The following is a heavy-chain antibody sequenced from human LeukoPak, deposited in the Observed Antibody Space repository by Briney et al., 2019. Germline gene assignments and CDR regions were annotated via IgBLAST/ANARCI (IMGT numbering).Heavy chain of an antibody. CDR2: INHSGST. CDR3: ARERGDGEAFDI. V-gene: IGHV4-34*01. Sequence: SETLSLTCAVYGGSFSGYYWSWIRQPPGKGLEWIGEINHSGSTNYNPSLKSRVTISVDTSKNQFSLKLSSVTTADTAVYYCARERGDGEAFDIWGQGTMVTVSS. D-gene: IGHD5-24*01. CDR1: GGSFSGYY. J-gene: IGHJ3*02.